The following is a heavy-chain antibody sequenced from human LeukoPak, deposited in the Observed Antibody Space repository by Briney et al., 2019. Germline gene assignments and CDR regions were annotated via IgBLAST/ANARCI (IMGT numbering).Heavy chain of an antibody. D-gene: IGHD3-22*01. V-gene: IGHV4-30-2*01. CDR3: ARVGSSGYYDETRGAFDI. J-gene: IGHJ3*02. Sequence: PSQTLSLTCVVSGGSISSGGYSWNWIRQPPGKALEYIGYIYHGGSAYYNPSLKSRVAISIDRSNNQFSLKLSSVTAADTAVYYCARVGSSGYYDETRGAFDIWGQGTMVTVSS. CDR2: IYHGGSA. CDR1: GGSISSGGYS.